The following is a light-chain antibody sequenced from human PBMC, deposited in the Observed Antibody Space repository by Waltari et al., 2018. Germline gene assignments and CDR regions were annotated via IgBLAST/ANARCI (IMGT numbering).Light chain of an antibody. CDR2: AAS. V-gene: IGKV1-39*01. CDR3: QQSYSTHSWT. Sequence: DIQMTPSPSSLSASVVDRVTITFRASQSISSYLNWYQQKPGKAPKLLIYAASSLQSGVPSRFSGSGSETDVTLTISSLQPEDFATYYCQQSYSTHSWTFGQGTKVEIK. J-gene: IGKJ1*01. CDR1: QSISSY.